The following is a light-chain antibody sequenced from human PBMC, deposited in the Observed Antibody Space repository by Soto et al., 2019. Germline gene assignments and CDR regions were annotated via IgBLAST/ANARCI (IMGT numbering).Light chain of an antibody. Sequence: DIQMTQSPSTLSASVGDRVTITCRASQSIDTWLAWHQQKPGQVPKLLISKASSLESGVPSRFSGSGSGTEFTLTSSSLPPDDSATYYCQQYNSYRAFGQGTKVEI. CDR1: QSIDTW. CDR3: QQYNSYRA. CDR2: KAS. V-gene: IGKV1-5*03. J-gene: IGKJ1*01.